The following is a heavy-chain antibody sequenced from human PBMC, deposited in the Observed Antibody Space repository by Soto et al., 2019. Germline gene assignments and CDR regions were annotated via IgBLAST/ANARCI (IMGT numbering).Heavy chain of an antibody. D-gene: IGHD2-21*01. Sequence: GGSLRLSCTASGFTFGDYPMSWFRQAPGKGLEWVGFIRSKAYGGTTEYAASVKGRFTISRDDSKSIAYLQMNSLKTEDTAVYYCARAGIRTSFDYWGQGTLVTVSS. J-gene: IGHJ4*02. CDR3: ARAGIRTSFDY. CDR2: IRSKAYGGTT. V-gene: IGHV3-49*03. CDR1: GFTFGDYP.